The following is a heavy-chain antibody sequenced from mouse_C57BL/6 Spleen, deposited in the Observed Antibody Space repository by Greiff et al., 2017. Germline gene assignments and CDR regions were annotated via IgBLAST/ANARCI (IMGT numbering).Heavy chain of an antibody. CDR3: ARLYDYDGYAMDY. Sequence: QVQLKQPGAELVKPGASVKMSCKASGYTFTSYWITWVKQRPGQGLEWIGDIYPGSGSTNYNEKFKSKATLTVDTSSSTAYKQLSSLTSEDSAVXYCARLYDYDGYAMDYWGQGTSVTVSS. V-gene: IGHV1-55*01. CDR1: GYTFTSYW. CDR2: IYPGSGST. D-gene: IGHD2-4*01. J-gene: IGHJ4*01.